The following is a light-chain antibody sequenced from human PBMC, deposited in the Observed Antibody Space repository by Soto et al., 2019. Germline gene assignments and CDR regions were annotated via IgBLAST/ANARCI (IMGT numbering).Light chain of an antibody. Sequence: QAVLTQPPSASGSLGQSVTISCTGTSSDIGTYNYVSWYQHHPGKAPKLIIYEVTKRPSGVPDRFSGSKSGNTASLTVSGLQAEDEADYYCCSYAGEYKYVFGSGTKVTVL. CDR2: EVT. V-gene: IGLV2-8*01. J-gene: IGLJ1*01. CDR1: SSDIGTYNY. CDR3: CSYAGEYKYV.